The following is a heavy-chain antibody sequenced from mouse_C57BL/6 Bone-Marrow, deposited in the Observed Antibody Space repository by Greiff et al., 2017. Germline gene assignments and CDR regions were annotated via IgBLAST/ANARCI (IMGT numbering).Heavy chain of an antibody. CDR3: AKGYRSGSSWYFDV. CDR2: INPGSGGT. D-gene: IGHD1-1*01. V-gene: IGHV1-54*01. J-gene: IGHJ1*03. Sequence: QVQLKQSGAELVRPGTSVKVSCKASGYAFTNYLIEWVKQRPGQGLEWIGVINPGSGGTNYNEKFKGKATLTADKSSSTAYMQLSSLTSEDSAVYFCAKGYRSGSSWYFDVWGTGTTVTVSS. CDR1: GYAFTNYL.